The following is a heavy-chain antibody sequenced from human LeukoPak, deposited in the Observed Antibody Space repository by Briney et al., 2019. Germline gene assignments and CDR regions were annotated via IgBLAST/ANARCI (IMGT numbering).Heavy chain of an antibody. V-gene: IGHV3-48*01. J-gene: IGHJ4*02. CDR2: ISSSSGII. CDR1: GFTFSSLS. Sequence: GGSLRLSCAASGFTFSSLSMNWVRQAPGKGLEWVSYISSSSGIIYYADSVKGRFTISRDNAKNSLYLQMNSLRAEDTAVYYCARDQFNYWGQGTLVSVSS. CDR3: ARDQFNY.